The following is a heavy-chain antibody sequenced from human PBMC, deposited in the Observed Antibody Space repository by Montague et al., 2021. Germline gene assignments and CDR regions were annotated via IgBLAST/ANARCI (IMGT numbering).Heavy chain of an antibody. J-gene: IGHJ4*02. V-gene: IGHV3-9*01. Sequence: SLRLSCAASGLSFDAYATHWVRQAPGKGLEWVSGISWNGNTIGYADSVKGRFTISRDIAKNSLYLEMNSLRVEDTALYYCVRGGRPWDQFDYWGQGTLVAVSS. D-gene: IGHD6-6*01. CDR1: GLSFDAYA. CDR2: ISWNGNTI. CDR3: VRGGRPWDQFDY.